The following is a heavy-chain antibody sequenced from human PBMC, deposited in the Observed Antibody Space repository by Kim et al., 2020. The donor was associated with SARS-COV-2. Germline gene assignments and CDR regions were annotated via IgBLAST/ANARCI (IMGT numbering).Heavy chain of an antibody. D-gene: IGHD2-15*01. CDR1: GYTFTSYY. CDR3: ARDLTLTQYCSGGSCDYYYGMGV. V-gene: IGHV1-46*01. J-gene: IGHJ6*02. CDR2: INPSGGST. Sequence: ASVKVSCKASGYTFTSYYMHWVRQAPGQGLEWMGIINPSGGSTSYAQKFQGRVTMTRDTSTSTVYMELSSLRSEDTAVYYCARDLTLTQYCSGGSCDYYYGMGVWGQGTTVTVSS.